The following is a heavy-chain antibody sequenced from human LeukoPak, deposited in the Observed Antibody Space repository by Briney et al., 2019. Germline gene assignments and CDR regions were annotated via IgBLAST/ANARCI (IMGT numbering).Heavy chain of an antibody. V-gene: IGHV3-33*01. Sequence: PGRSLRLSCAASGFTSSSYGMHWVRQAPGKGLEWVAVIWYDGSNKYYADSVKGRFTISRDNSKNTLYLQMNSLRAEDTAVYYCARNILFAFDIWGQGTMVTVSS. CDR1: GFTSSSYG. J-gene: IGHJ3*02. CDR3: ARNILFAFDI. D-gene: IGHD2/OR15-2a*01. CDR2: IWYDGSNK.